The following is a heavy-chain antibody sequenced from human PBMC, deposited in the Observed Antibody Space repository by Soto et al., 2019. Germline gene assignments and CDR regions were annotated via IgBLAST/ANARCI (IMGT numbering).Heavy chain of an antibody. Sequence: VASVKVSCKASGYTFTTYGISWVRQAPGQGLEWMGWIRADNGGTKFGQKFQDRVTMTADTSTGTAYMELKSLGSDDTAVYYCARGFYDFGVVTSPYYYGMDVWGQGTTVTVSS. V-gene: IGHV1-18*04. CDR1: GYTFTTYG. D-gene: IGHD3-3*01. J-gene: IGHJ6*02. CDR3: ARGFYDFGVVTSPYYYGMDV. CDR2: IRADNGGT.